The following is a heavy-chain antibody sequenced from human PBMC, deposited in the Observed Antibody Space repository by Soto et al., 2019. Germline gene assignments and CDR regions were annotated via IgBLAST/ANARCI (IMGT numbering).Heavy chain of an antibody. J-gene: IGHJ5*02. V-gene: IGHV4-31*03. D-gene: IGHD3-3*01. CDR1: GGSISSGGYY. CDR3: ARAGVFGVVYGVKWFDP. Sequence: QVQLQESGPGLVKPSQTLSLTCTVSGGSISSGGYYWSWIRQHPGKGLEWIGYIYYSGSTYYNPSLKSRVTISVDTSKHQFSLKLSYVTAADTAVYYCARAGVFGVVYGVKWFDPWGQGTLVTVSS. CDR2: IYYSGST.